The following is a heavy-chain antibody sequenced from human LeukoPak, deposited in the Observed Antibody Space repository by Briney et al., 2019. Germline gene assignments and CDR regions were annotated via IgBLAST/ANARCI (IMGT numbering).Heavy chain of an antibody. J-gene: IGHJ4*02. V-gene: IGHV4-59*01. Sequence: SDTLSLTCTVSGGSISGYYWTWIRRPPAKGLEWIGYIYHDGSTYYNPSLRSRVTISVGRSKNQFSLKLSAVTAADTAVYYCTRAPYGYKFEYWGQGSLVTVSS. D-gene: IGHD5-24*01. CDR2: IYHDGST. CDR1: GGSISGYY. CDR3: TRAPYGYKFEY.